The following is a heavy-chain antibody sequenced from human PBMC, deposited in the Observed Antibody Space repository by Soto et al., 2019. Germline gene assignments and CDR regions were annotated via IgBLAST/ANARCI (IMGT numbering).Heavy chain of an antibody. J-gene: IGHJ3*02. D-gene: IGHD1-1*01. Sequence: GGSLRLSCTPSGFTLSAYPMSWFRQAPGKGLEWLAYIRTAAYGVTTEYAASVKDRFTISRDDSESIASLQMNSLKTEDTAVYYCARAIRLSGDAFDIWGQGTMVTVSS. V-gene: IGHV3-49*03. CDR3: ARAIRLSGDAFDI. CDR1: GFTLSAYP. CDR2: IRTAAYGVTT.